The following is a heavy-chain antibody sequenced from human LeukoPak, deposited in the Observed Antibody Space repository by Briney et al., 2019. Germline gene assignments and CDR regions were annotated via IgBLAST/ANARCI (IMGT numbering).Heavy chain of an antibody. Sequence: PGGSLRLSCAASGFTFNSYAMRWVRQAPGKGLERVSHVSGSGGITYYADSVKGRFTISRDNSKNTLYLQMNSLRAEDTAVYYCAKTTAGNSSGRYPGWPVDYWGQGTLVTVSS. D-gene: IGHD6-19*01. CDR1: GFTFNSYA. CDR3: AKTTAGNSSGRYPGWPVDY. CDR2: VSGSGGIT. J-gene: IGHJ4*02. V-gene: IGHV3-23*01.